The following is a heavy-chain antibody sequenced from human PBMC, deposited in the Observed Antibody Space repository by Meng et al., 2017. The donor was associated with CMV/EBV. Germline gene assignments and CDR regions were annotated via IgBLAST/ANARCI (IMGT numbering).Heavy chain of an antibody. V-gene: IGHV1-2*02. J-gene: IGHJ4*02. Sequence: SGYTFTGYYMHWVRQAPGQGLEWMGWINPNSGGTNYAQKFQGRVTMTRDTSISTAYMELRSLRTDDTAVYYCARVAYSSSWYHAFDYWGQGTLVTVSS. CDR3: ARVAYSSSWYHAFDY. D-gene: IGHD6-13*01. CDR2: INPNSGGT. CDR1: GYTFTGYY.